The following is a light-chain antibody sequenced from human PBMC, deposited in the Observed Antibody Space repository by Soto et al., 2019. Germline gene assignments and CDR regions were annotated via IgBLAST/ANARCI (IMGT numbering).Light chain of an antibody. CDR2: GAS. V-gene: IGKV3-20*01. CDR1: QSVSSSC. Sequence: EIVLTQSPGTLSLSPGERASLSCRASQSVSSSCLAWYQQKPGQAPRLLIYGASSRATGIPDRFSGSGSGTDFTLTISRLEPEDFAVYYCHQYGSSSWTFGQGTKVEIK. J-gene: IGKJ1*01. CDR3: HQYGSSSWT.